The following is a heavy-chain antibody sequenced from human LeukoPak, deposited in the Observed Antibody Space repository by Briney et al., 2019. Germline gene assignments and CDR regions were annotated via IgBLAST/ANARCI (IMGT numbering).Heavy chain of an antibody. J-gene: IGHJ4*02. CDR3: ALYSSTWY. D-gene: IGHD6-13*01. CDR2: IIPILGIA. V-gene: IGHV1-69*04. CDR1: GGTFSSYA. Sequence: SVKVSCKASGGTFSSYAISWVRQAPGQGLEWMGRIIPILGIANYAQKFQGRVTMTRDTSTSTVFMEVNSLRSEDTAVYYCALYSSTWYWGQGTLVTVSS.